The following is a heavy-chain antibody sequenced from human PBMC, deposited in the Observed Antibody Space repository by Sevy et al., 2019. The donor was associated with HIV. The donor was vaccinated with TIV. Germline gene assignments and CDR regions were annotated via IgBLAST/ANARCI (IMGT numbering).Heavy chain of an antibody. V-gene: IGHV3-21*01. Sequence: GGSLRLSCAASGFTFSTYTMNWVRQAPGKGLEWVSSITSSSNYIYHANSVKGRFTISRDNAKDSVYLQMNSLRAEDTAVYYCARPYGSGSWEAFDIWGQGTMVTVSS. CDR1: GFTFSTYT. D-gene: IGHD3-10*01. J-gene: IGHJ3*02. CDR2: ITSSSNYI. CDR3: ARPYGSGSWEAFDI.